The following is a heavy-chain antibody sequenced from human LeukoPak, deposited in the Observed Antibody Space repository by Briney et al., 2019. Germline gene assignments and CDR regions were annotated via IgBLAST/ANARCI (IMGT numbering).Heavy chain of an antibody. CDR1: GGTFISYA. J-gene: IGHJ6*02. CDR2: IIPILGTA. Sequence: SVKVSCKASGGTFISYAISWVRQAPGQGLEWMGGIIPILGTANYAQKFQGRVTITADESTSTAYMELSSLRSEDTAVYYCARDCGGDCYYYYYGMDVWGQGTTVTVSS. CDR3: ARDCGGDCYYYYYGMDV. D-gene: IGHD2-21*02. V-gene: IGHV1-69*13.